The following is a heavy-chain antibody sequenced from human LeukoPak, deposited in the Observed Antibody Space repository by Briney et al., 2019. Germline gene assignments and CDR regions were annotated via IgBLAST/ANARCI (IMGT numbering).Heavy chain of an antibody. Sequence: GGSQRLSCAVSGFTFSSYAMIWVRQAPGKGLEWVSSINGDDDRTFYADSVKGRFSISRDNSKNTLYLEMNSLRADDTAVYYCAKDQRGVKTGSYFFDYWGQGTLVTVSS. CDR2: INGDDDRT. CDR3: AKDQRGVKTGSYFFDY. J-gene: IGHJ4*02. CDR1: GFTFSSYA. D-gene: IGHD1-26*01. V-gene: IGHV3-23*01.